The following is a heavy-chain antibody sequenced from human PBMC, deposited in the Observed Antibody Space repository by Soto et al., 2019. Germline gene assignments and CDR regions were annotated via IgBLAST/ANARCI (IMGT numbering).Heavy chain of an antibody. J-gene: IGHJ4*02. CDR1: GGSISSYY. Sequence: SETLSLTCSVSGGSISSYYWSWIRQPAGKGLEWIGRIYTSGSTNYNPSLKSRVTMSVDTSKNQFSLKLSSVTAADTAVYYCARACSSNSCYDVFDYWGQGTLVTVSS. CDR3: ARACSSNSCYDVFDY. CDR2: IYTSGST. V-gene: IGHV4-4*07. D-gene: IGHD2-2*01.